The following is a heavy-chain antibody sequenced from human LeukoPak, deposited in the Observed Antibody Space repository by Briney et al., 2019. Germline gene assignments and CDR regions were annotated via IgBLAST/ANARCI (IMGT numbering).Heavy chain of an antibody. CDR1: GYTFTSYG. Sequence: ASVKVSCKAPGYTFTSYGISWVRQAPGQGLEWMGWISAYNVNTNDAQKLQGRVTMTTDTSTTTAYMELRSLRSDDTAVYYCARVPVSGPGARFDYWGQGTLVTVPS. CDR2: ISAYNVNT. D-gene: IGHD4-11*01. V-gene: IGHV1-18*01. J-gene: IGHJ4*02. CDR3: ARVPVSGPGARFDY.